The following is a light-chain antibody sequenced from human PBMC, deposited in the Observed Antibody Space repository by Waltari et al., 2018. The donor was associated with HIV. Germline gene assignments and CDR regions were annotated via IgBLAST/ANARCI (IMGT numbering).Light chain of an antibody. CDR3: SSFTSRRILV. V-gene: IGLV2-8*01. CDR2: EVT. Sequence: QSALTQPPSASGSPGQSVTISCTGPSRDFGDYNYVSWYQQHPGKAPKVMIYEVTKRPSGVPDRFSGSKSGNTASLTISGLQPEDEADYHCSSFTSRRILVFGGGTKLTL. CDR1: SRDFGDYNY. J-gene: IGLJ2*01.